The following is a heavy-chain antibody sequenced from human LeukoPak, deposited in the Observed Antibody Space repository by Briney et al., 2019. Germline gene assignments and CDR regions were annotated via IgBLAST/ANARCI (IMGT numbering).Heavy chain of an antibody. D-gene: IGHD1-7*01. CDR2: INPNSGGT. CDR3: ARGSRFINWNYPRFDY. CDR1: GYTFTGYY. Sequence: ASVKVSCKASGYTFTGYYMHWVRQAPGQGLEWMGRINPNSGGTNYAQKFQGRVTTTRDTSISTAYMELSRLRSDDTAVYYCARGSRFINWNYPRFDYWGQGTLVTVSS. V-gene: IGHV1-2*06. J-gene: IGHJ4*02.